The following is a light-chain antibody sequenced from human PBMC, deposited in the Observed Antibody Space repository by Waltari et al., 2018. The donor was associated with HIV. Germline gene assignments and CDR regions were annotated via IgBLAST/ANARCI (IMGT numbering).Light chain of an antibody. CDR1: PTDVDGYLF. Sequence: QSALTPPASASGPPGQSIPTSCPATPTDVDGYLFVSWYQQHPGKAPKLIISDVTERPSGVSSRFSGSKSGNTASLTISGLQADDEADYYCSSYANPITRVFGGGTKLTVL. V-gene: IGLV2-23*02. J-gene: IGLJ3*02. CDR3: SSYANPITRV. CDR2: DVT.